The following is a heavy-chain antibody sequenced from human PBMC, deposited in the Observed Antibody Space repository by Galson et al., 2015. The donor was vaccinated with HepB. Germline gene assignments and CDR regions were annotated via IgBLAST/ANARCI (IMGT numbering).Heavy chain of an antibody. CDR3: ARDPYGAGNY. J-gene: IGHJ4*02. Sequence: SLRLSCAASAFSFGSYGMNWFRQAPGKGPEWISYIGPSGSERKYAASEKGRFTISRDNAKNSLYPEMNSRRDEDTAVYYCARDPYGAGNYWGQGTLATVSS. D-gene: IGHD3-10*01. CDR2: IGPSGSER. CDR1: AFSFGSYG. V-gene: IGHV3-48*02.